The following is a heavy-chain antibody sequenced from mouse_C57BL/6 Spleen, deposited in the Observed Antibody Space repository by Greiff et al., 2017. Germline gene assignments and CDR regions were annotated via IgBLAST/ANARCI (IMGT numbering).Heavy chain of an antibody. J-gene: IGHJ3*01. V-gene: IGHV5-4*01. CDR1: GFTFSSYA. Sequence: EVQLQESGGGLVKPGGSLKLSCAASGFTFSSYAMSWVRQTPEKRLEWVATISDGGSYTYYPDNVKGRFTISRDNAKHNLYLHMSHLKSEDTAMYYCARDYSKGSYWGQGTLVTVSA. CDR2: ISDGGSYT. CDR3: ARDYSKGSY. D-gene: IGHD2-5*01.